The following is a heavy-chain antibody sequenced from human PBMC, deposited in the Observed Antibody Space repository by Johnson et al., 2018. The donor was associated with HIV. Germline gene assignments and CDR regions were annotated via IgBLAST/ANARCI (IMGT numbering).Heavy chain of an antibody. Sequence: VQLVESGGGVVQPGRSLRLSCAASGFTFSSYGMHWVRQAPGKGLEWVAVISYDGSNKYYADSVKGRFTISRDNSKNTLYRQRNSLRAEDTAVYYCAVPPNLADNFWSIRNAFDIWGQGTMVTVSS. CDR2: ISYDGSNK. V-gene: IGHV3-30*03. CDR1: GFTFSSYG. J-gene: IGHJ3*02. CDR3: AVPPNLADNFWSIRNAFDI. D-gene: IGHD3-3*01.